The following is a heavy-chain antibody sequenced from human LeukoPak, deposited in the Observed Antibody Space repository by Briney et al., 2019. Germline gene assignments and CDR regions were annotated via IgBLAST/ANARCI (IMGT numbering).Heavy chain of an antibody. V-gene: IGHV4-59*01. CDR1: GGSISSYY. CDR2: IYYSGST. Sequence: SSETLSLTCTVSGGSISSYYWSWVRQPPGKGLERMGYIYYSGSTNYNPSLKSRVTISVDTSKNQFSLKLSSVTAADTAVYYCARVSYYMDVWGKGTTVTVSS. J-gene: IGHJ6*03. CDR3: ARVSYYMDV.